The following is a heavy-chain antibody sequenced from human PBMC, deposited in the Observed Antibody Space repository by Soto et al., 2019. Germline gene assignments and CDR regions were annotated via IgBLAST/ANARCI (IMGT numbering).Heavy chain of an antibody. D-gene: IGHD3-16*01. J-gene: IGHJ6*02. CDR3: ARDTAPWLRGGMDV. V-gene: IGHV1-69*08. CDR1: GGTFSSYT. CDR2: IIPILGIA. Sequence: QVQLVQSGAEVKKPGSSVKVSCKASGGTFSSYTISWVRQAPGQGLEWMGRIIPILGIANYAQKFQGRVTITADKSTSTAYMELSSLRSEDTAVYYCARDTAPWLRGGMDVWGQGTTVTVSS.